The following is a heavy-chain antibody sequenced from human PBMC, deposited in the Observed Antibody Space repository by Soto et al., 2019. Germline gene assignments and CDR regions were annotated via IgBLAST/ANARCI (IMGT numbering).Heavy chain of an antibody. V-gene: IGHV4-34*01. CDR3: AITNLRYCSGGSCFSFDP. D-gene: IGHD2-15*01. Sequence: PSETLSLTCAVYGGSFSSYYWSWIRQPPGTGLEWIGEINHSGGTNYNPSLKSRVTISVDTSKNQFSLKLSSVTAADTAMYYRAITNLRYCSGGSCFSFDPWGQGTLVTVSS. CDR1: GGSFSSYY. CDR2: INHSGGT. J-gene: IGHJ5*02.